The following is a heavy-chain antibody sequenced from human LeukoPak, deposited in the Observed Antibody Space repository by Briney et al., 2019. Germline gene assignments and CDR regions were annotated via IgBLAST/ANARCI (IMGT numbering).Heavy chain of an antibody. J-gene: IGHJ3*02. CDR3: ARGRVRVVVTARSVFDI. D-gene: IGHD2-21*02. CDR2: IYPGDSDT. Sequence: GESLKISCKGSGYSFTSYWIGWVRQMPGKGLEWMGIIYPGDSDTRYSPSFQGQVTISADKSISTAYLQWSSLKASDTAMYYCARGRVRVVVTARSVFDIWGQGTMVTVSS. CDR1: GYSFTSYW. V-gene: IGHV5-51*01.